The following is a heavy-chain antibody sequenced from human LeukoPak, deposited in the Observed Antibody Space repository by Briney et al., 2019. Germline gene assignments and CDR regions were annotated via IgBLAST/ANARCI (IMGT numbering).Heavy chain of an antibody. D-gene: IGHD2-21*02. J-gene: IGHJ5*02. CDR2: ISSSGSTI. CDR3: AKVQCGGDCYSDWFDP. Sequence: GGSLRLSCAASGFTFSSYEMNWVRQAPGKGLEWVSYISSSGSTIYYADSVKGRFTISRDNAKNSLYLQMNSLRAEDTALYYCAKVQCGGDCYSDWFDPWGQGTLVTVSS. V-gene: IGHV3-48*03. CDR1: GFTFSSYE.